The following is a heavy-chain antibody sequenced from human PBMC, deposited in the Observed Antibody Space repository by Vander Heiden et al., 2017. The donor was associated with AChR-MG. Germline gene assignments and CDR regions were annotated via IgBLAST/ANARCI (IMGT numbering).Heavy chain of an antibody. V-gene: IGHV1-46*03. CDR1: GNTLTSYY. CDR3: ARDLAYYGMDV. J-gene: IGHJ6*02. CDR2: ISPNGGIT. Sequence: QVQLVPSGAEVKKPGASVKISCKASGNTLTSYYIHWVRQAPGQGLEWMGVISPNGGITRYAQKFQGRVTMTDDTSTSTVYVELSSLRSEDTAVYYCARDLAYYGMDVWGQGTTVTVSS.